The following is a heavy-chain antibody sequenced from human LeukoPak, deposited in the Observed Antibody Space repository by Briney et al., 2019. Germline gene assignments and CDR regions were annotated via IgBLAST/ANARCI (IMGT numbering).Heavy chain of an antibody. CDR3: AKGSYYDSSGSTFDY. J-gene: IGHJ4*02. CDR2: ISGSGDNT. V-gene: IGHV3-23*01. D-gene: IGHD3-22*01. Sequence: GGSLRLSCAASGFTFSSYAMSWVRQAPGKGLEWVSGISGSGDNTYYADSVKGRFTISRDNSKNTLYVQVNSLGTEDTAAYYCAKGSYYDSSGSTFDYWGQGTLVTVSS. CDR1: GFTFSSYA.